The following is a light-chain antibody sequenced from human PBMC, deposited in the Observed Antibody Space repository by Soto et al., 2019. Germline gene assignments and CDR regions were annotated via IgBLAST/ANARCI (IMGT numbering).Light chain of an antibody. V-gene: IGKV1-5*01. CDR3: QQYNSYPQT. CDR2: DAS. CDR1: QTITTW. J-gene: IGKJ1*01. Sequence: EIGVTQSPGTLSASLGERATITCRASQTITTWMAWYQQKPGQAPKLLIYDASTWQSGVATRFSGSGSGTDFTLTISGLKPEDFATYYCQQYNSYPQTFGQGTKVDIK.